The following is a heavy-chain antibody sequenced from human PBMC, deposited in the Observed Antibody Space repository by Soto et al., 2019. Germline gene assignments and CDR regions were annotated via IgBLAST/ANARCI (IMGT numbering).Heavy chain of an antibody. D-gene: IGHD4-17*01. CDR3: ARNGDYGDYSWFDP. Sequence: ASVKVSCKASGYTFTGYDMHWVRQTPGQGLEWMGWINPNSGGTNYAQKFQGRVTMTRDTSISTAYMELSRLRSDDTAVYYCARNGDYGDYSWFDPWGQGTLVTVSS. CDR2: INPNSGGT. CDR1: GYTFTGYD. V-gene: IGHV1-2*02. J-gene: IGHJ5*02.